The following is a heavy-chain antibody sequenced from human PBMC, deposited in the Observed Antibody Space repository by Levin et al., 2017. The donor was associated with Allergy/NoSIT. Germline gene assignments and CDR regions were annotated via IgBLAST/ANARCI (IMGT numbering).Heavy chain of an antibody. J-gene: IGHJ6*03. CDR2: VSYSSST. D-gene: IGHD4-11*01. Sequence: SETLSLTCTVSSGSINSNYYWGWLRQPPGKGLEWIAGVSYSSSTYYNPSFKGRVTISLDKSKNQFSLRLTFLTAADTATYYCARLLYRHRYYYYYYMDVWGRGTTVTGSS. CDR3: ARLLYRHRYYYYYYMDV. V-gene: IGHV4-39*01. CDR1: SGSINSNYY.